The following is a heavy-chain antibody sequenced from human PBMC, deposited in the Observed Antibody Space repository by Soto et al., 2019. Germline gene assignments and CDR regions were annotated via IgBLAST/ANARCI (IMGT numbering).Heavy chain of an antibody. Sequence: PSETLSLTCTVSGASISRYYWSWIRQSPGKGLEWIGYLYNTGSTIYNPSLKSRVTISVDTSKNQFSLKMNSVTAADTAVYYCAREAAGILNWFDPWGQGTLVTVSS. CDR3: AREAAGILNWFDP. CDR2: LYNTGST. V-gene: IGHV4-59*01. D-gene: IGHD6-25*01. CDR1: GASISRYY. J-gene: IGHJ5*02.